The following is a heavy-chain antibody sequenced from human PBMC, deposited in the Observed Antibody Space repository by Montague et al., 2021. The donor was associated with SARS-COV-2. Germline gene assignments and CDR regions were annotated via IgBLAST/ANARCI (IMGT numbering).Heavy chain of an antibody. V-gene: IGHV6-1*01. CDR3: ARWDPQTLTVISLRGKSANDY. CDR2: TYYRSKWYN. CDR1: GDSVSSNSAA. J-gene: IGHJ4*02. D-gene: IGHD4-11*01. Sequence: CAISGDSVSSNSAAWNWIRQSPSRGLEWLGRTYYRSKWYNDYAVSGKSRITINPDTSKNQFSLKLRSVTAADTAVYYCARWDPQTLTVISLRGKSANDYWGQGTLVTVSS.